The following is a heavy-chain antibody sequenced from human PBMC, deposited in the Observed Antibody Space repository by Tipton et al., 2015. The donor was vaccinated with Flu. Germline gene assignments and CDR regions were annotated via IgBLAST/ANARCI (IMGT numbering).Heavy chain of an antibody. CDR2: INHSGST. V-gene: IGHV4-34*01. CDR3: ARNLRYSYPNYYYYYGMDV. CDR1: GGSFSGYY. D-gene: IGHD5-18*01. J-gene: IGHJ6*02. Sequence: TLSLTCAVYGGSFSGYYWSWIRQPPGKGLEWIGEINHSGSTNYNPSLKSRVTISVDTSKKQFYLKVNSVTAADTAVYYCARNLRYSYPNYYYYYGMDVWGQGTTVTVSS.